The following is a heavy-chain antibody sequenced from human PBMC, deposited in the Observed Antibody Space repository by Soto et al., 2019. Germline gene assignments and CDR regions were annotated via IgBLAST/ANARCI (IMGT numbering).Heavy chain of an antibody. V-gene: IGHV4-39*01. CDR1: GGSISSSSYY. D-gene: IGHD3-10*01. CDR3: AMSLWFGNTPNWFDP. CDR2: IYYSGHT. J-gene: IGHJ5*02. Sequence: SETLSLTCNVSGGSISSSSYYWGWIRQPPGKGLEWIASIYYSGHTYYNPSLKSRVTISVDTSKNQFSLKLSSVTAADTAVYYCAMSLWFGNTPNWFDPWGQGTLVPVSS.